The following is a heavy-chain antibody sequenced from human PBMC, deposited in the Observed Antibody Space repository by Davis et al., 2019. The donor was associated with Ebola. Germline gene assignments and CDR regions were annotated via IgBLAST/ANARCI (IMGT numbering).Heavy chain of an antibody. CDR3: ARTYYGDSNALDY. Sequence: SETLSLTCTVSGGSISSSSYYWGWIRQPPGKGLEWIGEINHSGSTNYNPSLKSRVTISVDTSKNQFSLKLSSVTAADTAVYYCARTYYGDSNALDYWGQGTLVTVSS. D-gene: IGHD4-17*01. J-gene: IGHJ4*02. CDR1: GGSISSSSYY. V-gene: IGHV4-39*07. CDR2: INHSGST.